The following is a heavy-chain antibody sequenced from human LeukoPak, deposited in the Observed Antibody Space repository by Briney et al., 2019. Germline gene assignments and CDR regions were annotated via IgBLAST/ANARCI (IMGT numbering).Heavy chain of an antibody. D-gene: IGHD2/OR15-2a*01. V-gene: IGHV4-39*01. J-gene: IGHJ5*02. Sequence: SETLSLTCTVSGGSISSSSYYWGWIRQPPGKGLEWIGSINYSGSTYYNPSLKSRVTISVDTSKNQFSLKLSSVTAADTAVYYCARHRAPTVIVWFDPWGQGTLVTVSS. CDR2: INYSGST. CDR1: GGSISSSSYY. CDR3: ARHRAPTVIVWFDP.